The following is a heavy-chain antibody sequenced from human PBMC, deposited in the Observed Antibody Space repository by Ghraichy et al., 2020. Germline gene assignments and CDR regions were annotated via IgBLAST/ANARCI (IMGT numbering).Heavy chain of an antibody. J-gene: IGHJ6*02. CDR1: GFSFSGYS. CDR3: ARGSRVVRFYYYDGMDV. V-gene: IGHV3-48*02. D-gene: IGHD4-23*01. Sequence: GESLNISCVGSGFSFSGYSMNWVRQSPGKGLEWVSYITSSSRTKSYADSVKGRFTISRDNAQNSLYLQMNSLRDEDMAVYYCARGSRVVRFYYYDGMDVWGQGTTVTVSS. CDR2: ITSSSRTK.